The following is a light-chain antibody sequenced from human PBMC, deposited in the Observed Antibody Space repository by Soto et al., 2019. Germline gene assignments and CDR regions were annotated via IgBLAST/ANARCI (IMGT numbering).Light chain of an antibody. V-gene: IGKV1-5*03. Sequence: DIQMTQSPSTLSASVGDRVTITCRASQSISSWLAWYQQKPVKAPKLLIYKASSLESGVPSRFSGSGSGTDFTLTISCLQSEDFATYYCQQYYSYPLTFGGGTKVDIK. CDR3: QQYYSYPLT. CDR2: KAS. CDR1: QSISSW. J-gene: IGKJ4*01.